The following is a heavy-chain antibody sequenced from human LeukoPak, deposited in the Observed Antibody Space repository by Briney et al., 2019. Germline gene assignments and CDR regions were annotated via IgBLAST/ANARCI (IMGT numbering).Heavy chain of an antibody. V-gene: IGHV4-59*02. CDR1: GGSVNLYY. J-gene: IGHJ3*02. CDR2: ISYSGNV. CDR3: ARDFARNSGDYGNDGFDI. D-gene: IGHD4-17*01. Sequence: PSETLSLTCSVSGGSVNLYYWTWIRQSPGKGLEWIGYISYSGNVYYNPSLKSRVTITLDTSKKQVSLRLSSVTAADTAVYFCARDFARNSGDYGNDGFDIWGQGTMVTVSS.